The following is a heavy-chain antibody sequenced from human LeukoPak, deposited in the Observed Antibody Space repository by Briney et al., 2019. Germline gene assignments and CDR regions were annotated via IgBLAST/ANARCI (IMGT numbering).Heavy chain of an antibody. CDR2: INHSGST. CDR1: GGSFSGYY. V-gene: IGHV4-34*01. Sequence: SETLSLTCAVYGGSFSGYYWSWIRQPPGKGLEWIGEINHSGSTNYNPSLKSRVTISVDTSKNQFSLKLSSVTAADTAVYYCARGSPRGANVRYSSSSDPQPWGQGTLVTVSS. J-gene: IGHJ5*02. D-gene: IGHD6-13*01. CDR3: ARGSPRGANVRYSSSSDPQP.